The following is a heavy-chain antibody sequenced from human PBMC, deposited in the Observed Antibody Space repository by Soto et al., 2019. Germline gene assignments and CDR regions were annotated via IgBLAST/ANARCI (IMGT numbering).Heavy chain of an antibody. CDR3: ARDSEGYYYGMDV. V-gene: IGHV3-33*01. D-gene: IGHD3-10*01. J-gene: IGHJ6*02. Sequence: HPGGSLRLSCAASGFTFSSYGMHWVRQAPGKGLEWVAVIWYDGSNKYYADSVKGRFTISRDNSKNTLYLQMNSLRAEDTAVYYCARDSEGYYYGMDVWGQGTTVTVSS. CDR2: IWYDGSNK. CDR1: GFTFSSYG.